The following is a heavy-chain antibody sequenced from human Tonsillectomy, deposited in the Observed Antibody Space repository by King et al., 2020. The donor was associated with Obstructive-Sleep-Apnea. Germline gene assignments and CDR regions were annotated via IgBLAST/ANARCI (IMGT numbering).Heavy chain of an antibody. CDR2: ISYSGSN. D-gene: IGHD5-18*01. CDR3: VRDRHVVFLEYTYGYSDY. CDR1: GGSISSSTYY. V-gene: IGHV4-39*07. J-gene: IGHJ4*02. Sequence: QLQESGPGLVKPSETLSLTCTVSGGSISSSTYYWGWIRQPPGKGLEWIGFISYSGSNHYSPSLKSRVTISLDTSRNQFSLKLSSVTAADTAVYYCVRDRHVVFLEYTYGYSDYWGQGTLVTVSS.